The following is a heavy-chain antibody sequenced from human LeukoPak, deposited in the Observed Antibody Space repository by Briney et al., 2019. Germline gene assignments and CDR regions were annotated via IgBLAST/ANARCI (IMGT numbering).Heavy chain of an antibody. CDR2: ISRSSGYI. Sequence: PGGSLRLSCAASGITLSTYSMNWVRQAPGKGLEWVSSISRSSGYIYYADSVKGRFTISRDNAKNSLYLQMNSLRAEDTAVYYCARAPGVGLGFDYWGQGTLVTVSS. CDR3: ARAPGVGLGFDY. CDR1: GITLSTYS. V-gene: IGHV3-21*01. J-gene: IGHJ4*02. D-gene: IGHD2-15*01.